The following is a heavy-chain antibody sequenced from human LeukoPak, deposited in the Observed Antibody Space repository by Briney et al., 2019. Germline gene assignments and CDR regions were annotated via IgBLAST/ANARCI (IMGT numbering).Heavy chain of an antibody. Sequence: GGSLRLSCAASGFTFSDYYMSWIRQAPGKGLEWVSYISSSGSTIYYADSVKGRFTISRDNAKNSLYLQMNSLRAEDTAVYYCASTLGYSSSWYIGIDYWGQGTLVTVSS. V-gene: IGHV3-11*01. CDR2: ISSSGSTI. CDR1: GFTFSDYY. J-gene: IGHJ4*02. D-gene: IGHD6-13*01. CDR3: ASTLGYSSSWYIGIDY.